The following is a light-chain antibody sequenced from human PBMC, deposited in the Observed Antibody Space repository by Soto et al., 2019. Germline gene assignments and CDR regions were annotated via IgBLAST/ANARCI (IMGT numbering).Light chain of an antibody. J-gene: IGKJ1*01. CDR3: QQYGSSWT. CDR2: GAS. CDR1: QSVSSSY. V-gene: IGKV3-20*01. Sequence: IVLTQSPGTLSFSTGERATLSCRASQSVSSSYLAWYQQKPGQAPRLLIYGASSRATGIPDRFSGSGSGTDFTLTISRLEPEDFAVYYCQQYGSSWTFCQGTKVDI.